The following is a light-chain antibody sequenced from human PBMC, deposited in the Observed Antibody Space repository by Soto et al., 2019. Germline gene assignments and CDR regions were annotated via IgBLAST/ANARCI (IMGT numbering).Light chain of an antibody. CDR1: QFVSNW. Sequence: DIQMTQSPSTLSASVVARVTITCRASQFVSNWVAWYQQTPGTAPKLLLYKASTLESGVPSRFSGCLSGTEFNLTISSLHPDDFATSDCQHYNSYPPTFGRGTKVEI. CDR3: QHYNSYPPT. V-gene: IGKV1-5*03. CDR2: KAS. J-gene: IGKJ4*01.